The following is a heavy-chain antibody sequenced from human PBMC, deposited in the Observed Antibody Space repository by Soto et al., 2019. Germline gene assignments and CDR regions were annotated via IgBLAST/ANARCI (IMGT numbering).Heavy chain of an antibody. CDR2: ISGSGSST. Sequence: SCAASGFTCSSYAMSCVLQAPVNWLEWVSGISGSGSSTYYADSVKGRFTISRDNSKNTLYLQVNSLRADDTAVYYCARRNWNYGAFDIWGQGTMVTVSS. V-gene: IGHV3-23*01. CDR1: GFTCSSYA. CDR3: ARRNWNYGAFDI. J-gene: IGHJ3*02. D-gene: IGHD1-7*01.